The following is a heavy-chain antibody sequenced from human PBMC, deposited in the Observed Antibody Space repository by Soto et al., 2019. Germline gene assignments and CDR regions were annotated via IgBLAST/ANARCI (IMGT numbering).Heavy chain of an antibody. D-gene: IGHD3-16*01. CDR1: AESFSGYS. J-gene: IGHJ4*01. Sequence: SETLSLTCSVFAESFSGYSWSWVRQPPGKGLEWIGEIDHSGSTNYNPSLKSRVTISVDTSKNQFSLKVRPVTAADTAVFYCARTPTHFNYVWGNSTYWGHGNLVTVPS. CDR3: ARTPTHFNYVWGNSTY. CDR2: IDHSGST. V-gene: IGHV4-34*01.